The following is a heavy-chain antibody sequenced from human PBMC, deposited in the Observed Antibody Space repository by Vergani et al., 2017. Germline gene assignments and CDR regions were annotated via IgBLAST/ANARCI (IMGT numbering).Heavy chain of an antibody. Sequence: QVQLQESGPGLVKPSETLSLTCTVSGGSVSSGSYYWGWIRQPPGKGLEWIGSIYYSGSTYYNPSLKSRVTISVDTSKNQFSLKLSSVTAADTAVYYCARHDPGGSYYYYYYYYMDVWGKGTTVTVSS. D-gene: IGHD1-26*01. CDR1: GGSVSSGSYY. V-gene: IGHV4-39*01. CDR2: IYYSGST. J-gene: IGHJ6*03. CDR3: ARHDPGGSYYYYYYYYMDV.